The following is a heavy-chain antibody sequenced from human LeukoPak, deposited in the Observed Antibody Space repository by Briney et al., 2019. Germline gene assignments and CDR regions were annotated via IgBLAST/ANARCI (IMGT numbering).Heavy chain of an antibody. D-gene: IGHD3-22*01. CDR2: IYHSGST. CDR1: GYSISSGYY. Sequence: SETLSLTCTVSGYSISSGYYWGWIRQPPGKGLEWIGSIYHSGSTYYNPSLKSRVTISVDTSKNKFSLKLSSVTAADTAVYYCARMSRYYDSSGYRNWGQGTLVTVSS. CDR3: ARMSRYYDSSGYRN. V-gene: IGHV4-38-2*02. J-gene: IGHJ4*02.